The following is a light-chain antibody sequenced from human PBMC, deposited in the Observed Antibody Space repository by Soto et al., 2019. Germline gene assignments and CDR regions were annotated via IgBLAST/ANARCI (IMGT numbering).Light chain of an antibody. CDR1: QDISNY. CDR2: DAS. J-gene: IGKJ2*01. CDR3: QQYDNLPYT. V-gene: IGKV1-33*01. Sequence: DIQMTQSPSSLSASVGDRVTITCQASQDISNYLNWYQQKPGKAPKLLIYDASNLETGVPSRFSGNGSGTDFTFTIRSLQPEDIATYYCQQYDNLPYTFGQGTKLEIK.